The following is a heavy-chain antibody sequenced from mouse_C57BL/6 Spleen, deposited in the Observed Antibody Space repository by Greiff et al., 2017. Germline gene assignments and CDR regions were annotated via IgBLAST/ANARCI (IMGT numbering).Heavy chain of an antibody. Sequence: VQLQQSGAELVRPGASVTLSCKASGYTFTDYEMHWVKQTPVHGLEWIGAIDPETGGTAYNQKFKGKAILTADKSSSTAYMALRSLTSEDSAVYYCTRGETVAPSYWGQGTTLTVSS. CDR1: GYTFTDYE. CDR3: TRGETVAPSY. CDR2: IDPETGGT. D-gene: IGHD1-1*01. V-gene: IGHV1-15*01. J-gene: IGHJ2*01.